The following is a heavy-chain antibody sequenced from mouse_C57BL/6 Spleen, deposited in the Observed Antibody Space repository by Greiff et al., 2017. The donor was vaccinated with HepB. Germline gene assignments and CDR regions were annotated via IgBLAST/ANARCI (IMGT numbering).Heavy chain of an antibody. CDR2: IYPGSGST. CDR3: ARFYWYFDV. CDR1: GYTFTSYW. J-gene: IGHJ1*03. V-gene: IGHV1-55*01. Sequence: QVHVKQSGAELVKPGASVKMSCKASGYTFTSYWITWVKQRPGQGLEWIGDIYPGSGSTNYNEKFKSKATLTVDTSSSTAYMQLSSLTSEDSAVYYCARFYWYFDVWGTGTTVTVSS.